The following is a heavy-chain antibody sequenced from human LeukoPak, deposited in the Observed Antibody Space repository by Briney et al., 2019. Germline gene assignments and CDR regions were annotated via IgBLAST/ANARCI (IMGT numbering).Heavy chain of an antibody. Sequence: GGSLRLSCAASGFTFSNAWMSWVRQAPGRGGGWGGRIKSKTDGGTTDYAAPVKGRFTISRDDSKNMLYLQMNSLKTEDTAVYYCTRSIHYYDSSGYGYYYYYYMDVWGKGTTVTVSS. CDR2: IKSKTDGGTT. CDR1: GFTFSNAW. D-gene: IGHD3-22*01. CDR3: TRSIHYYDSSGYGYYYYYYMDV. V-gene: IGHV3-15*01. J-gene: IGHJ6*03.